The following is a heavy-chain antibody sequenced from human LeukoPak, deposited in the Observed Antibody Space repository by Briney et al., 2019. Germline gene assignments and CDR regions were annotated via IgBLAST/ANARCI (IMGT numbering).Heavy chain of an antibody. D-gene: IGHD2-2*01. CDR2: IRYDGSNK. V-gene: IGHV3-30*02. CDR3: AKILVVVPAEHYFDY. Sequence: GGSLRLPCAASGFTFSSYGMHWVRQAPGKGLEWVAFIRYDGSNKYYADPVKGRFTISRDNSKNTLYLQMNSLRAEDTAVYYCAKILVVVPAEHYFDYWGQGTLVTVSS. J-gene: IGHJ4*02. CDR1: GFTFSSYG.